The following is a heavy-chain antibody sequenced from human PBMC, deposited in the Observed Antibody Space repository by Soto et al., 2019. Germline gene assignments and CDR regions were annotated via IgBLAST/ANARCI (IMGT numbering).Heavy chain of an antibody. D-gene: IGHD3-10*01. Sequence: QITLKESGPTLVKPTQTLTLTCTFSGFSLSTSGVGVGWIRQPPEKALEWLALIYWDDDKRYSPSLRSRLTITNDTSKNQVVLTMTNRDPVDTATYYCAHRRAYYGSWVWGYFDYWGQGTLVTVSS. CDR2: IYWDDDK. CDR3: AHRRAYYGSWVWGYFDY. V-gene: IGHV2-5*02. CDR1: GFSLSTSGVG. J-gene: IGHJ4*02.